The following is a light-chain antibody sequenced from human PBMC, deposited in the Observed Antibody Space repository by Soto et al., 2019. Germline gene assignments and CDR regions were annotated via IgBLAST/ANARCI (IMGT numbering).Light chain of an antibody. V-gene: IGKV3-20*01. CDR1: ESTNNY. CDR3: QKYGSSPLT. J-gene: IGKJ4*01. CDR2: GAS. Sequence: DIVLTQSPATLSLSPGDRATLSCRASESTNNYLAWYQQRPGQAPRVLIYGASIRATDIPDRLSGSGSGTDLNLTISSLEPEDFAVYYCQKYGSSPLTFGGGTKVDI.